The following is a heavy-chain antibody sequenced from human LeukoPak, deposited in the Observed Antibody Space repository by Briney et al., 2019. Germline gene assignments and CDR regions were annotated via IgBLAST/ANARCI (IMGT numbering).Heavy chain of an antibody. CDR2: IYSSGST. V-gene: IGHV4-59*12. Sequence: SETLSLTCTVSGGSISSYYWSWIRQPPGKTLEWIGSIYSSGSTYYNSSLKSRVIILIDTSKSHFSLTLSSVTAADTAVYYCTRSDGYGLVGIWGQGTMVTVSS. CDR3: TRSDGYGLVGI. J-gene: IGHJ3*01. D-gene: IGHD3-10*01. CDR1: GGSISSYY.